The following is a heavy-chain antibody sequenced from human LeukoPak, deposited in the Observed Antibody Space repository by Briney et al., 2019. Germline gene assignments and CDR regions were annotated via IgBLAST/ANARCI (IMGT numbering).Heavy chain of an antibody. D-gene: IGHD6-13*01. V-gene: IGHV3-43*02. CDR1: GFTFDDYA. J-gene: IGHJ3*02. CDR2: ISGDGGST. CDR3: AKDRIAAAVDTGAFDI. Sequence: GGSLRLSCAASGFTFDDYAMHWVRQAPGKGLEWVSLISGDGGSTYYADSVKGRFSISRDNSKNSLYLQMNSLRTEDTALYYCAKDRIAAAVDTGAFDIWGQGTMVTVSS.